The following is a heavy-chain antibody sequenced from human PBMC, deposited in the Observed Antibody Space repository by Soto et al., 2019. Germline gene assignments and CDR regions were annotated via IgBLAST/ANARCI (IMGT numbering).Heavy chain of an antibody. D-gene: IGHD1-1*01. CDR2: IYPSVSS. Sequence: ETLSLTCSVSGFAISRGYYWSWVRQPPGKGLEWIGSIYPSVSSYHNPSLATRLRLSIDTSKNQFTLNLTSVTAADTALYFCAREKVGTTFFDNWGQGIQVTVSS. J-gene: IGHJ4*02. CDR1: GFAISRGYY. CDR3: AREKVGTTFFDN. V-gene: IGHV4-38-2*02.